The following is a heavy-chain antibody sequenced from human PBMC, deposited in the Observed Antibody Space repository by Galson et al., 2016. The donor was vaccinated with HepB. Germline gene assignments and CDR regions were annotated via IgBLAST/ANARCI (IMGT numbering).Heavy chain of an antibody. D-gene: IGHD2-21*02. CDR1: GFTFSTYS. V-gene: IGHV3-21*04. CDR3: ARAEDCFGDCPQKDYLDS. Sequence: SLRLSCAASGFTFSTYSMNWVRLAPGKGLEWVSSTDSTSRYIYYADSVRGRFTISRDNAQKSLYLQMNSLRAEDTAVYYCARAEDCFGDCPQKDYLDSWGRGTLVTVSS. CDR2: TDSTSRYI. J-gene: IGHJ4*02.